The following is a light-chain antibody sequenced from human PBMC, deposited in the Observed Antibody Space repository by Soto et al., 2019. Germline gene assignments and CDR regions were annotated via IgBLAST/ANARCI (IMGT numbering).Light chain of an antibody. CDR3: QEFEDVPPHT. V-gene: IGKV1-33*01. CDR1: QDIHNY. Sequence: DIQLTQSPTSLSASVGDRVTISCQASQDIHNYLNWYQHIPGKAPRLLIFDAVYLETGVPSRFSGSGSGAEFTLTISSLQPEDIATYYCQEFEDVPPHTFVGGTKVEI. J-gene: IGKJ4*01. CDR2: DAV.